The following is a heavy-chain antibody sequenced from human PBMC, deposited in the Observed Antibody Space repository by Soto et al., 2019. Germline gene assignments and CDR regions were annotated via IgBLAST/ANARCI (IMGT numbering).Heavy chain of an antibody. CDR1: GFTFSSYS. Sequence: EVQLVESGGGLVKPGGSLRLSCAASGFTFSSYSMNWVRQAPGKGLEWVSSISSSSSYIYYADSVKGRFTISRDNAKNSLYLQMNSLRAEDTAVYYCARDLRGRQLVPNWFDTWGQGTLVTVSS. CDR2: ISSSSSYI. V-gene: IGHV3-21*01. J-gene: IGHJ5*02. CDR3: ARDLRGRQLVPNWFDT. D-gene: IGHD6-6*01.